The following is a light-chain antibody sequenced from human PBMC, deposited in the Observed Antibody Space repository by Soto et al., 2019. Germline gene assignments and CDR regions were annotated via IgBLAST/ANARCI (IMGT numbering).Light chain of an antibody. CDR2: ASS. CDR3: QQLYSYPLT. Sequence: DIHLTQSPSFLSASVGDRVTITCRASPGIGSYLAWYQQKPGKAPKLLIYASSTLQSGVPSRFSGSGSGTEFTLTISSLQPEDFATDYCQQLYSYPLTFGGGTKVEI. V-gene: IGKV1-9*01. J-gene: IGKJ4*02. CDR1: PGIGSY.